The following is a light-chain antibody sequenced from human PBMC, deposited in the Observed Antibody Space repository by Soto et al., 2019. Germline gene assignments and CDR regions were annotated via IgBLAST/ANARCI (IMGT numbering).Light chain of an antibody. Sequence: DIVMTQSPESLAVSLGERATIKCNSSQSVLYSSNSKNYLAWHQQKPGQPPKMLIYWASTRKSGVPDRFSGSGSGTDFTLTISSLQAEDVAVDYCQQHYTTPWTFGQGTRVELK. CDR2: WAS. V-gene: IGKV4-1*01. CDR3: QQHYTTPWT. J-gene: IGKJ1*01. CDR1: QSVLYSSNSKNY.